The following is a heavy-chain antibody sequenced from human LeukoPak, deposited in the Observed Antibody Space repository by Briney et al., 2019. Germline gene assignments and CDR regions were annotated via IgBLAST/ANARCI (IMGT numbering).Heavy chain of an antibody. CDR2: IYYSGST. V-gene: IGHV4-61*01. J-gene: IGHJ4*02. D-gene: IGHD3-16*01. CDR1: GGSISSSSYY. CDR3: ARGGAYFDY. Sequence: SETLSLTCTVSGGSISSSSYYWSWIRQPPGKGLEWIGYIYYSGSTNYNPTLKSRVAISVDTSKNHISLNLSSVTAADTAVYFCARGGAYFDYWGQGTLVAVSS.